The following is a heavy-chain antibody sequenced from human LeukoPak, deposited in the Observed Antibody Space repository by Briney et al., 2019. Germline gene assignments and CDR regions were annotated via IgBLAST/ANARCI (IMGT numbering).Heavy chain of an antibody. CDR2: INHSGST. J-gene: IGHJ4*02. D-gene: IGHD5-18*01. V-gene: IGHV4-34*01. CDR1: GGSFSGYY. Sequence: SETLSLTCAVYGGSFSGYYWSWIRQPPGKGLEWIGEINHSGSTNYNPSLKSRVTISVDTSKNQFSLKLSSVTAADTAVYYCARALGYSYGFRVYYFDYWGQGTLVTVSS. CDR3: ARALGYSYGFRVYYFDY.